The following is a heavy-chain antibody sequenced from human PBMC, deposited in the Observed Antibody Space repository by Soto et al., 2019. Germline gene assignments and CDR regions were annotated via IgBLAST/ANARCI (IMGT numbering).Heavy chain of an antibody. CDR1: GYTLTELS. J-gene: IGHJ3*02. Sequence: ASVKVSCKVSGYTLTELSMHWVRQAPGKGLEWMGGFDPEDGETIYAQKFQGRVTMTEDTSTDTAYMELSSLRSEDTAVYYCVTPHGYSRSGYDAFEIWGQGTMVTVSS. V-gene: IGHV1-24*01. CDR3: VTPHGYSRSGYDAFEI. CDR2: FDPEDGET. D-gene: IGHD3-3*01.